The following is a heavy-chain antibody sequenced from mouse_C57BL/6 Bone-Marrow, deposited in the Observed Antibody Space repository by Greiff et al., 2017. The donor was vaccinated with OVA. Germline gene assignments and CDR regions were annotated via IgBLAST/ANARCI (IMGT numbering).Heavy chain of an antibody. D-gene: IGHD1-1*01. Sequence: QVQLKESGPELVKPGASVKISCKASGYAFSSSWMNWVKQRPGKGLEWIGRIYPGDGDTNYNGKFKGKATLTADKSSSTAYMQLSSLTSEDSAVYFCARLNYYGSRRAYWGQGTLVTVSA. J-gene: IGHJ3*01. CDR3: ARLNYYGSRRAY. CDR1: GYAFSSSW. V-gene: IGHV1-82*01. CDR2: IYPGDGDT.